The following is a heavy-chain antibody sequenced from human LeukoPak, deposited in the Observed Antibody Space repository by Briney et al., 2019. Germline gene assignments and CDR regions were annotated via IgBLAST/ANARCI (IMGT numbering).Heavy chain of an antibody. D-gene: IGHD3-22*01. CDR2: INHSGST. CDR3: ARGTGERRITMIVVVIKRYWFDP. J-gene: IGHJ5*02. CDR1: GGSFSGYY. V-gene: IGHV4-34*01. Sequence: PSETLSLTCAVYGGSFSGYYWSWIRQPPGKGLEWIGEINHSGSTNYNPSLKSRVTISVDTSKNQFSLKLSSVTAADTAVYYCARGTGERRITMIVVVIKRYWFDPWGQGTLVTVSS.